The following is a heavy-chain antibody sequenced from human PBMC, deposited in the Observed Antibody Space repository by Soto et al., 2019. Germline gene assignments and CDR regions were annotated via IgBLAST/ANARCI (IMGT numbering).Heavy chain of an antibody. V-gene: IGHV4-59*01. CDR2: IYYSGST. CDR1: GGSISSYY. CDR3: ARLLRSRYYYYMDV. J-gene: IGHJ6*03. Sequence: SETLSLTCTVSGGSISSYYWSWIRQPPGKGLEWIGYIYYSGSTNYNPSLKSRVTISVDTSKNQFSLKLSSVTAADTAVYYCARLLRSRYYYYMDVWGKGTTVTVSS.